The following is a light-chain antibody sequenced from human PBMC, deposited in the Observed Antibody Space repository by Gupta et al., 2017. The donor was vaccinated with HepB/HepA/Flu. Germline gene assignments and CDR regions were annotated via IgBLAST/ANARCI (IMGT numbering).Light chain of an antibody. V-gene: IGKV1-39*01. CDR3: QQSYSTPIT. CDR2: AAS. J-gene: IGKJ5*01. CDR1: QSISSY. Sequence: DIQMTQSPSSLSASVGDRVTITCRASQSISSYLNWYQQKPGKVPRLLIYAASSLQSGVPSRFSGSGSGTDLTLTISSLQPEDFVTYYCQQSYSTPITFGQGTRLEIK.